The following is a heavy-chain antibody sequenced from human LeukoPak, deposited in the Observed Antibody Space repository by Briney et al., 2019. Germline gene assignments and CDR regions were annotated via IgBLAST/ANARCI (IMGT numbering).Heavy chain of an antibody. CDR2: ISSSSSTI. Sequence: GRSLRLSCAASGFTFSSYSMNWVRQAPGKGLEWVSYISSSSSTIYYPDSVKGRFTISRDNAKNSLYLQMNSLRAEDTAVYYCARDRVVGALTDYYGMDVWGQGTTVTVSS. V-gene: IGHV3-48*04. CDR1: GFTFSSYS. CDR3: ARDRVVGALTDYYGMDV. J-gene: IGHJ6*02. D-gene: IGHD1-26*01.